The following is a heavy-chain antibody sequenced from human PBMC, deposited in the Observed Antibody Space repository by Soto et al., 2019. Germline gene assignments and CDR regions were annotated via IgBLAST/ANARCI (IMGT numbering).Heavy chain of an antibody. CDR2: ISYDGSNK. V-gene: IGHV3-30*18. Sequence: QVQLVESGGGVVQPGRSLRLSCAASGFTFSSYGMHWFRQAPGKGLEWVAVISYDGSNKYYADSVKGRFTISRDNSKNTLYLQMNSLRAEDTAVYYCAKDPTSDGHLDYWGQGTLVTVSS. CDR3: AKDPTSDGHLDY. J-gene: IGHJ4*02. CDR1: GFTFSSYG.